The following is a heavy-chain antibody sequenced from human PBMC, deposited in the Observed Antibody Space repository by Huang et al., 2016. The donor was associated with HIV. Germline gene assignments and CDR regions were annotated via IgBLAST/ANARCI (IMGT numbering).Heavy chain of an antibody. Sequence: QVRLQESGPGLVKPSQTLALSCTVSGVPISSGGYYWTWIRRPPGKGLEWIGYVYYRGSTHYNPSLKSRVTISVDMSKNQFYLKLESLTAADTAVYYCARAPYDSRGYYWWGQGTLVTVSS. J-gene: IGHJ4*02. CDR1: GVPISSGGYY. V-gene: IGHV4-30-4*08. CDR3: ARAPYDSRGYYW. D-gene: IGHD3-22*01. CDR2: VYYRGST.